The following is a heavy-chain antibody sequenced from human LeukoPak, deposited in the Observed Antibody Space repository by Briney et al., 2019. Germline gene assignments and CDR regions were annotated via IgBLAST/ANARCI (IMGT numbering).Heavy chain of an antibody. CDR2: IYYSGST. CDR3: ASHTPASAYYDSSGPFDY. Sequence: PSETLSLTCTVSGGSISSYYWSWIRQPPGKGLEWIGYIYYSGSTNYNPSLKSRVTISVDTSKNQFSLKLSSVTAADTAVYYCASHTPASAYYDSSGPFDYWGQGTLVTVSS. V-gene: IGHV4-59*01. D-gene: IGHD3-22*01. CDR1: GGSISSYY. J-gene: IGHJ4*02.